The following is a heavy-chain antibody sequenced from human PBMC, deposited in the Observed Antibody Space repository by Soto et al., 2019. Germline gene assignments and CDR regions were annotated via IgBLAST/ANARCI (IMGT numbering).Heavy chain of an antibody. CDR3: ARLHQYGDYAPYYYGMDV. CDR1: GFTFSNYA. Sequence: EVQLVESGGGLVQTGGSLRLSCAASGFTFSNYAMHWVRQAPGKGLEYVSAISSNGGSTYYANSVKGRFTISRDNSKNTMYPQMGSLRAEDMAVYYCARLHQYGDYAPYYYGMDVWGQGTTVTVSS. CDR2: ISSNGGST. J-gene: IGHJ6*02. D-gene: IGHD4-17*01. V-gene: IGHV3-64*01.